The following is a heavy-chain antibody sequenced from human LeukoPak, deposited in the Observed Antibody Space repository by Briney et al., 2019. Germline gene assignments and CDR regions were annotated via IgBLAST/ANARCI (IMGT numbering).Heavy chain of an antibody. D-gene: IGHD2-2*01. CDR1: GFTFSSYG. J-gene: IGHJ4*02. Sequence: PGGSLRLSCAASGFTFSSYGMHWVRQAPGKGLEWVALIWYDGSNKYYADSVKGRFTISRDNSKNTLYLQMNSLRAEDTAVYYCARGVSEVPAAWGQGTLVTVSS. V-gene: IGHV3-33*01. CDR3: ARGVSEVPAA. CDR2: IWYDGSNK.